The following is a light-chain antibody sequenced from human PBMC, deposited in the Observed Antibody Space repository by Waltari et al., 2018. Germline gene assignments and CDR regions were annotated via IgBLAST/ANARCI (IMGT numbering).Light chain of an antibody. CDR1: QSISSW. CDR3: QQYNSYSGT. CDR2: KTS. Sequence: DIQMTQSPSTLSASVGARVTITCRASQSISSWLAWYQQKPGKAPKLLIYKTSGLESGVPSRFSGSGSGTEFTLTISSLQPDDFATYYCQQYNSYSGTFGQGTKVEIK. J-gene: IGKJ1*01. V-gene: IGKV1-5*03.